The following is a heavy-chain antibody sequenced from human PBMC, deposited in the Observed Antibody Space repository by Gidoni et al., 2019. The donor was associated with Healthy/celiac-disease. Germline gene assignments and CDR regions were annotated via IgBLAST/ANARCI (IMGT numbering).Heavy chain of an antibody. CDR1: GFTFSSYG. CDR3: ARERNDAFDI. J-gene: IGHJ3*02. CDR2: IWYDGSNK. Sequence: QVQLVESGGGVVQPGRSLRLSCAASGFTFSSYGRHWVRQAPGKGLEWVAVIWYDGSNKYYADSVKGRFTISRDNSKNTLYLQMNSLRAEDTAVYYCARERNDAFDIWGQGTMVTVSS. V-gene: IGHV3-33*01.